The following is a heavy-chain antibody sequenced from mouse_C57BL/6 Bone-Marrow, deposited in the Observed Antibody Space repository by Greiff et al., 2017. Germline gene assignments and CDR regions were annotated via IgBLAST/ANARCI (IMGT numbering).Heavy chain of an antibody. CDR1: GFNIKDDY. CDR2: IDPENGDT. D-gene: IGHD1-1*01. Sequence: VQLQQSGAELVRPGASVKLSCTASGFNIKDDYMHWVKQRPEQGLEWIGWIDPENGDTEYASKFQGKATLTADTSSNTAYLQLSSLTSEDTAVYYCTTDYYGSSYRGYYAMDYWGQGTSVTVSS. V-gene: IGHV14-4*01. CDR3: TTDYYGSSYRGYYAMDY. J-gene: IGHJ4*01.